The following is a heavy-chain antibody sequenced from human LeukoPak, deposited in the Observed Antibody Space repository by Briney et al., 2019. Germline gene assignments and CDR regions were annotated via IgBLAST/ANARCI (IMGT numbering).Heavy chain of an antibody. CDR2: ISGSGGST. D-gene: IGHD6-13*01. CDR3: ARDELRYSSSWSITY. V-gene: IGHV3-23*01. Sequence: PGGSLRLSCAASGFTFSSYAMSWVRQAPGKGLEWVSAISGSGGSTYYADSVKGRFTISRDNSKNTLYLQMNSLRAEDTAVYYCARDELRYSSSWSITYWGQGTLVTVSS. CDR1: GFTFSSYA. J-gene: IGHJ4*02.